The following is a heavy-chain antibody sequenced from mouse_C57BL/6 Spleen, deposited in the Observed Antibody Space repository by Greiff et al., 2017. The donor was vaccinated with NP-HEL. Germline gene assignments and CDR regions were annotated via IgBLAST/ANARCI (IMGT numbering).Heavy chain of an antibody. Sequence: QAQLQQSGAELVKPGASVKMSCKASGYTFTSYWITWVKQRPGQGLEWIGDIYPGSGSTNYNEKFKSKATLTVDTSSSTAYMQLSSLTSEDSAVYYCARSGTGTDYWGQGTTLTVSS. CDR2: IYPGSGST. V-gene: IGHV1-55*01. D-gene: IGHD4-1*01. CDR1: GYTFTSYW. CDR3: ARSGTGTDY. J-gene: IGHJ2*01.